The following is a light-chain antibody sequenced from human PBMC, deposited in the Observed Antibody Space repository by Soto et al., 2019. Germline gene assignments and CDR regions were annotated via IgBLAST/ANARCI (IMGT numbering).Light chain of an antibody. J-gene: IGKJ5*01. CDR3: QQYGSGTIT. CDR2: GAS. V-gene: IGKV3-20*01. CDR1: QSVSSSY. Sequence: EIVLTQSPGTLSLSPGERATLSCRASQSVSSSYLAWYQQKPGQAPRLLIYGASSRATGIPDRFSGSGSGTDFTLTISRLEPEDFAVYYCQQYGSGTITFGQGTRLEIK.